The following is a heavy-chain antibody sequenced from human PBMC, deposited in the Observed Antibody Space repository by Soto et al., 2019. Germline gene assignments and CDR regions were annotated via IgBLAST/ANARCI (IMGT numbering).Heavy chain of an antibody. V-gene: IGHV4-34*01. CDR2: INHSGST. D-gene: IGHD6-13*01. Sequence: SETLSLTCAVYGGSFSGYYWSWIRQPPGKGLEWIGEINHSGSTNYNPSFKSRVTIPVDTSKNQFSLRLSFVTAADTAVYYCARGFLWRAAAEKGGYDWFDPWGQGTLVTVSS. CDR3: ARGFLWRAAAEKGGYDWFDP. J-gene: IGHJ5*02. CDR1: GGSFSGYY.